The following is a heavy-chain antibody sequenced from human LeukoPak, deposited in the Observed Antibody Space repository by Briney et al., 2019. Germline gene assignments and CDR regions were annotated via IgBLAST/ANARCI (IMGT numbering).Heavy chain of an antibody. V-gene: IGHV4-61*01. D-gene: IGHD4-17*01. CDR1: GGSVSSGSYY. CDR3: AGDPYGDYVVDY. J-gene: IGHJ4*02. CDR2: IYYSGST. Sequence: SSVALSLTCTVSGGSVSSGSYYWSWIRQPPGKGLEWIGYIYYSGSTNYNPSLKSRATISVDTSKNQFSLKLSSVTAADTAVYYCAGDPYGDYVVDYWGQGTLVTVSS.